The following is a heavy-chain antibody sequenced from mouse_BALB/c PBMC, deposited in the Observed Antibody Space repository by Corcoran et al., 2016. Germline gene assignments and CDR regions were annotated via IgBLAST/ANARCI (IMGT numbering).Heavy chain of an antibody. J-gene: IGHJ1*01. CDR3: ASLYYRYDGWYFDV. Sequence: DVQLQESGPGLVKPSQSLSLTCSVTGYSITSGYYWNWIRQFPGNKLEWMGYISYDGSNNYNPSLKNRISITRDTSKNQFFLKLNSVTTEDTATYYCASLYYRYDGWYFDVWGAGTTVTVSS. CDR1: GYSITSGYY. V-gene: IGHV3-6*02. D-gene: IGHD2-14*01. CDR2: ISYDGSN.